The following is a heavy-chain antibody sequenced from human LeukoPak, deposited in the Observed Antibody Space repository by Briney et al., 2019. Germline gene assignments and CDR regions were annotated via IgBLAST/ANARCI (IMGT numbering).Heavy chain of an antibody. CDR2: INHNSGGT. V-gene: IGHV1-2*06. D-gene: IGHD3-3*01. CDR1: GYTFTGYY. J-gene: IGHJ4*02. Sequence: GASVKVSCKASGYTFTGYYMHWVRQAPGQGLEWMGRINHNSGGTNYAQKFQGRVTMTRETSISTAYMELSRLRSDDTAVYYCARATTIFGVVSSLDYWGQGTLVTVSS. CDR3: ARATTIFGVVSSLDY.